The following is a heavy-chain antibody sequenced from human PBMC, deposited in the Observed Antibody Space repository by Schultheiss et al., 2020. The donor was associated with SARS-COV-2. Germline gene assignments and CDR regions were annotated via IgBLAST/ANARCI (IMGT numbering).Heavy chain of an antibody. CDR2: IKQDGSEK. V-gene: IGHV3-7*01. CDR3: ARAVYSSGWYWYFDL. J-gene: IGHJ2*01. CDR1: GFTFSSYW. D-gene: IGHD6-19*01. Sequence: GGSLRLSCAASGFTFSSYWMSWVRQAPGKGLEWVANIKQDGSEKYYVDSVKGRFTISRDNAKNSLYLQMNSLRAEDTAVYYCARAVYSSGWYWYFDLWGRGTLVTVSS.